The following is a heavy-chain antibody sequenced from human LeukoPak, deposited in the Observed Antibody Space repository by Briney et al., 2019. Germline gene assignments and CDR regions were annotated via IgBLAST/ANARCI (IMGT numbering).Heavy chain of an antibody. CDR1: GLTFSSYA. J-gene: IGHJ4*02. Sequence: GGSLRLSCAASGLTFSSYAMSWVRQAPGKGLEWDSAISGSGGSTYYADSVKGRFTISRDNAKNTLYLQMNSLRAEDTAVYYCARVRVGAYDFEYWGQGALVTVSS. CDR2: ISGSGGST. CDR3: ARVRVGAYDFEY. D-gene: IGHD3-10*01. V-gene: IGHV3-23*01.